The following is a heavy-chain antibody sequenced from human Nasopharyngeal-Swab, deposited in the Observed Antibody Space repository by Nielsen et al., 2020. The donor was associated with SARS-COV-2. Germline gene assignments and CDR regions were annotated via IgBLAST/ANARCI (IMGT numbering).Heavy chain of an antibody. CDR1: GGSFIGYY. CDR2: INHSGST. D-gene: IGHD6-13*01. CDR3: ARDGFGQPLEAFDI. Sequence: SETLSLTFAVYGGSFIGYYWSWIRQPPGKGLEWIGEINHSGSTNYNPSLKSRVTISGDTSKNQFSLKLSSVTAADAAVYYCARDGFGQPLEAFDIWGQGTMVTVSS. J-gene: IGHJ3*02. V-gene: IGHV4-34*01.